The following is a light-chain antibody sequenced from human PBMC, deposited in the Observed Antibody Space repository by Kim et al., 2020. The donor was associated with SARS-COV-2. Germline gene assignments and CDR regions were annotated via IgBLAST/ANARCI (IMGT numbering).Light chain of an antibody. Sequence: SASVGDRVTITCRTSEVINSYLAWYQKKPGKAPKRLIYAGSTLQSGVPSRFSGSGSGTKFSLTVSSLQPEDFATYYCQQLKSYPLTFGGGTKLEI. J-gene: IGKJ4*01. CDR2: AGS. V-gene: IGKV1-9*01. CDR1: EVINSY. CDR3: QQLKSYPLT.